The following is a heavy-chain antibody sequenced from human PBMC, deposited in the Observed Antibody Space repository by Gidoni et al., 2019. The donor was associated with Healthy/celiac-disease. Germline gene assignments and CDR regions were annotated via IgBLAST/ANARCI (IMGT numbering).Heavy chain of an antibody. CDR2: INHSGST. V-gene: IGHV4-34*01. D-gene: IGHD6-13*01. CDR3: ARGRVFSAAAGIAHDFDY. J-gene: IGHJ4*02. CDR1: GGSFSGYY. Sequence: QVQLQQWGAGLLKPSETLSLTCAVYGGSFSGYYWSWIRQPPGKGLEWIGEINHSGSTNYNPSLKSRVTISVDTSKNQFSLKLSSVTAADTAVYYCARGRVFSAAAGIAHDFDYWGQGTLVTVSS.